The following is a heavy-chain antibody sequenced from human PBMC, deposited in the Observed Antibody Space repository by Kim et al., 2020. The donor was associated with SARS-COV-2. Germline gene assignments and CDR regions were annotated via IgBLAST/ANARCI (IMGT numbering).Heavy chain of an antibody. Sequence: YAQKFQGRVTMNEHTSTDTAYMELSSLRSEDTAVYYCATGRPAGVNAFDIWGQGTMVTVSS. D-gene: IGHD2-2*01. CDR3: ATGRPAGVNAFDI. V-gene: IGHV1-24*01. J-gene: IGHJ3*02.